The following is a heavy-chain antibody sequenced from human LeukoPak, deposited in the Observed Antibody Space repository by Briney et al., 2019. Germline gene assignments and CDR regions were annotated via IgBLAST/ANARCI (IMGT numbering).Heavy chain of an antibody. J-gene: IGHJ4*02. CDR3: ALEYGSGSPLDY. CDR1: GYTFTSYD. CDR2: MNPNSGNT. V-gene: IGHV1-8*03. D-gene: IGHD3-10*01. Sequence: VASVKVSCKASGYTFTSYDINWVRQATGQGLEWMGWMNPNSGNTGYAQKFQGRVTITRNTSISTAYMELSSLRSEDTAVYYCALEYGSGSPLDYWGQGTLVTVSS.